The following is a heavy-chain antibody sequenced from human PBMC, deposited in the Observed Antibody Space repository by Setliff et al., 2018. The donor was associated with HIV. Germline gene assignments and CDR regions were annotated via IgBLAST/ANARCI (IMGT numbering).Heavy chain of an antibody. D-gene: IGHD4-4*01. CDR3: AAFFVTPMTTQDF. V-gene: IGHV4-34*01. CDR1: GGPSTDHY. CDR2: IHHTGYI. Sequence: SETLSLTCAAYGGPSTDHYWNWIRQSPGTGLEWIAEIHHTGYINYNPSLRSRVSVSRDMSSNQFSLRLSSVTAADAAVYYCAAFFVTPMTTQDFWGQGTLVTVSS. J-gene: IGHJ4*02.